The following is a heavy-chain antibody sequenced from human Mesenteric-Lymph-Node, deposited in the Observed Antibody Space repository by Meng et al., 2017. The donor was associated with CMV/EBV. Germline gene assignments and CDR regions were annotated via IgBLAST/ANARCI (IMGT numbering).Heavy chain of an antibody. Sequence: GGSLRLSCAASGFTFSSYAMHWVRQAPGKGLEWVAVISYDGSNKYYADSVKGRFTISRDNSKNTLYLQMNSLRAEDTAVYYCARERYSSGEWGQGTLVTVSS. D-gene: IGHD6-19*01. CDR3: ARERYSSGE. V-gene: IGHV3-30*04. CDR2: ISYDGSNK. CDR1: GFTFSSYA. J-gene: IGHJ4*02.